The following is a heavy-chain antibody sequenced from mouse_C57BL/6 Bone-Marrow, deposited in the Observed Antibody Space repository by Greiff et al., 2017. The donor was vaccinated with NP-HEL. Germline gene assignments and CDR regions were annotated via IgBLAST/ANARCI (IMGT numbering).Heavy chain of an antibody. CDR2: INPGSGGT. V-gene: IGHV1-54*01. CDR1: GYAFTNYL. Sequence: VKLMESGAELVRPGTSVKVSCKASGYAFTNYLIEWVKQRPGQGLEWIGVINPGSGGTNYNEKFKGKATLTADKSSSTAYMQLSSLTSEDSAVYFCASPAYYSNYGSFDYWGQGTTLTVSS. CDR3: ASPAYYSNYGSFDY. J-gene: IGHJ2*01. D-gene: IGHD2-5*01.